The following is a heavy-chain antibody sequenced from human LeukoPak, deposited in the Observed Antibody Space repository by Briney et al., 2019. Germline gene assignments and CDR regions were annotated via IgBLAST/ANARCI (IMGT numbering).Heavy chain of an antibody. V-gene: IGHV3-30*02. CDR3: VKDGDDSGSYLVY. J-gene: IGHJ4*02. CDR2: IRYDASDK. CDR1: GFIFSNYG. D-gene: IGHD1-26*01. Sequence: GGSLRLSCAASGFIFSNYGIHWVRQAPGKGLEWVAFIRYDASDKYYADSVRGRFAISRDNSKNKVYLQMDSLRAEDTAVYYCVKDGDDSGSYLVYWGQGTLVTVSS.